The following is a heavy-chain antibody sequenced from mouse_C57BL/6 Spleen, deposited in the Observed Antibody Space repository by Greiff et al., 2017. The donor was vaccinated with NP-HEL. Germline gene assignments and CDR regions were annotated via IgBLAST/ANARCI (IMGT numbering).Heavy chain of an antibody. CDR2: ISDGGSYT. CDR3: ARVGDYYGSRGNFDV. J-gene: IGHJ1*03. D-gene: IGHD1-1*01. Sequence: EVHLVESGGGLVKPGGSLKLSCAASGFTFSSYAMSWVRQTPEKRLEWVATISDGGSYTYYPDNVKGRFTISRDNAKNNLYLQMSHLKSEDTAMYYCARVGDYYGSRGNFDVWGTGTTVTVSS. CDR1: GFTFSSYA. V-gene: IGHV5-4*01.